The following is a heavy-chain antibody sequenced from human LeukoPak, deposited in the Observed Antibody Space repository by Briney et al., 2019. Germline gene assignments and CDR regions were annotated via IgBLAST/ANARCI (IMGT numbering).Heavy chain of an antibody. CDR2: IGTSSSII. J-gene: IGHJ4*02. V-gene: IGHV3-48*02. D-gene: IGHD4-23*01. CDR1: GFTFSSYS. CDR3: ARHDYAGNSGDY. Sequence: GGSLRLSCAASGFTFSSYSMNWVRQTPGKGLEWVSYIGTSSSIIYYADSVKGRFTISRDNAKNSLYLQMNSLRDEDTAVYYCARHDYAGNSGDYWGQGTLVTVSS.